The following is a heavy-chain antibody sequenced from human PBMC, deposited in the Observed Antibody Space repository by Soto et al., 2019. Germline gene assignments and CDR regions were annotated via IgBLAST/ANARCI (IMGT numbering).Heavy chain of an antibody. J-gene: IGHJ3*02. V-gene: IGHV1-2*04. CDR3: ERDEAVASPLDAFDI. D-gene: IGHD6-19*01. Sequence: ASVKVSCKNSGYTFTGYDMHWVRQAPGKGLEWMGWINPNSGGTNYAQKFQGWVTMTRDTSISTAYMELSRLRSDDTAVYYCERDEAVASPLDAFDIWGQGTMVTVSS. CDR2: INPNSGGT. CDR1: GYTFTGYD.